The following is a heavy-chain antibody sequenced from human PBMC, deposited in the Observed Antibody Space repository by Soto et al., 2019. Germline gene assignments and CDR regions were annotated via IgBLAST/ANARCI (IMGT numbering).Heavy chain of an antibody. V-gene: IGHV3-33*01. Sequence: QVQLVESGGGVVQPGRSLRLSCAASGFTFSSYGMHWVRQAPGKGLEWVAVIWYDGSNKYYADSVKGRFTISRDNSKNTLYLQMNSLRAEDTAVYYCATSIAVAGNDAFDIWGHGTMVTVSA. CDR2: IWYDGSNK. J-gene: IGHJ3*02. CDR3: ATSIAVAGNDAFDI. D-gene: IGHD6-19*01. CDR1: GFTFSSYG.